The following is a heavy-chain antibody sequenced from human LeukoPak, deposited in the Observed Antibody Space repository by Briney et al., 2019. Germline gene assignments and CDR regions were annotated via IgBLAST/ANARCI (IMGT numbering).Heavy chain of an antibody. J-gene: IGHJ4*02. CDR1: GFTFSSYS. D-gene: IGHD6-19*01. Sequence: PGGSLRLSCAASGFTFSSYSMNWVRQAPGKGLEWASSISSSSSYIYYADSVKGRFTISRDNAKNSLYLQMNSLRAEDTAVYYCATSPGSSGWPDYWGQGTLVTVSS. V-gene: IGHV3-21*01. CDR3: ATSPGSSGWPDY. CDR2: ISSSSSYI.